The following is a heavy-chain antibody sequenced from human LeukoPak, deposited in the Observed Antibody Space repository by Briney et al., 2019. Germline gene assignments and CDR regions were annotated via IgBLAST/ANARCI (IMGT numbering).Heavy chain of an antibody. J-gene: IGHJ4*02. CDR2: ISYDGSNK. V-gene: IGHV3-30*01. CDR3: ARPDGRSLFDY. CDR1: GFTFSSYA. Sequence: PGGSLRLTCAASGFTFSSYAMHWVRQAPGKGLEWVAVISYDGSNKYYADSVKGRFTISRDNSKNTLYLQMNSLRAEDTAVYYCARPDGRSLFDYWGQGTLVTVSS. D-gene: IGHD1-14*01.